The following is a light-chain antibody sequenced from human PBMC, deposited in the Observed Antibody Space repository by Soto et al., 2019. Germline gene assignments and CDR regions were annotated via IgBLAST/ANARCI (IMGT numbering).Light chain of an antibody. V-gene: IGKV4-1*01. CDR1: QSFFYSSTNRNY. CDR3: QQHHSTPLT. J-gene: IGKJ5*01. Sequence: DIVMTQSPGSLAVSLGERASINCKSSQSFFYSSTNRNYLAWYQQKAGQPPKLLVYWASTRASGVPDRFSGSGSGTDFTLTISSLQAEDVAVYYCQQHHSTPLTFGQGTRLEIK. CDR2: WAS.